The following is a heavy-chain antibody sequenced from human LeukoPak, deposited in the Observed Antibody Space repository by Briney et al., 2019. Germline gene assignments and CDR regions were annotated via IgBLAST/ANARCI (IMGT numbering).Heavy chain of an antibody. J-gene: IGHJ4*02. CDR3: ELTIDSSGYYYNY. CDR1: GFTFSSYG. Sequence: GSLRLSCAASGFTFSSYGMHWVRQAPGKGLEWVAVISYDGSNKYYADSVKGRFTISRDNSKNTLYLQMNSLRAEDTAVYYCELTIDSSGYYYNYWGQGTLVTVSS. CDR2: ISYDGSNK. D-gene: IGHD3-22*01. V-gene: IGHV3-30*03.